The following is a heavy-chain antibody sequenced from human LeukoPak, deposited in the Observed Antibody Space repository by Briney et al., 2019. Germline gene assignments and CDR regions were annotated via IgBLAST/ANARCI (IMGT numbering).Heavy chain of an antibody. CDR3: AKEGTASKPSDLDY. D-gene: IGHD1/OR15-1a*01. CDR2: IRYGGSTK. CDR1: GFIFTDYG. V-gene: IGHV3-30*02. Sequence: GESLRLSYAVSGFIFTDYGMHWVRQAPGKGLEGEAFIRYGGSTKYYVDSVKGRFTMSRDNSKNMLFLQMNSLRGEDTAVYYCAKEGTASKPSDLDYWGQGTLVTVSS. J-gene: IGHJ4*02.